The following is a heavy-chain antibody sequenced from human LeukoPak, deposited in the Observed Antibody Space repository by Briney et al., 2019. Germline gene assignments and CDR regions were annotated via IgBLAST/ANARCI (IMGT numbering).Heavy chain of an antibody. J-gene: IGHJ4*02. Sequence: GGSLRLSCAASGFTFDDYAMHWVRQAPGKGLEWVSGISWNSGSIGYADSVKGRFTISRNNAKNSLYLQMNSLRAEDTALYYCAKDSYYGGNSGTGLDYWGQGTLVTVSS. D-gene: IGHD4-23*01. CDR1: GFTFDDYA. CDR3: AKDSYYGGNSGTGLDY. V-gene: IGHV3-9*01. CDR2: ISWNSGSI.